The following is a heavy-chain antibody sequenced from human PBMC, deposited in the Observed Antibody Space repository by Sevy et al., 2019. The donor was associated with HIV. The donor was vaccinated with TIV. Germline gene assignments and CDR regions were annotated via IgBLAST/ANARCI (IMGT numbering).Heavy chain of an antibody. V-gene: IGHV3-48*02. Sequence: PGGSLRLSCAASGFTFSSYSMNWVRQAPGKGLEWVSYISSSSSTIYYADSVKGRFTISRDNAKNSLYLQMNSLRDEDTAVYYCARDSMVRGVTNWFDPWGQGTLVTVSS. CDR1: GFTFSSYS. D-gene: IGHD3-10*01. CDR2: ISSSSSTI. CDR3: ARDSMVRGVTNWFDP. J-gene: IGHJ5*02.